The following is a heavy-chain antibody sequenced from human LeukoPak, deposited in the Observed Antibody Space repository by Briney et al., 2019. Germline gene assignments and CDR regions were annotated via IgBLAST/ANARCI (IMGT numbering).Heavy chain of an antibody. CDR2: MNPNSGNT. D-gene: IGHD3-10*01. Sequence: GASVKVSCKASGYTLTKYAISWVRQATGQGLEWMGWMNPNSGNTGYAQKFQGRVTMTRNTSISTAYMELSSLRSEDTAVYYCARGKLLWFGELLYNWFDPWGQGTLVTVSS. J-gene: IGHJ5*02. CDR1: GYTLTKYA. CDR3: ARGKLLWFGELLYNWFDP. V-gene: IGHV1-8*01.